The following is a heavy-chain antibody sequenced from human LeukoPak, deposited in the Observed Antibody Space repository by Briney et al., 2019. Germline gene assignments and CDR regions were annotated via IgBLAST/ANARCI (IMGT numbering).Heavy chain of an antibody. CDR3: AKGGVRGVTVNWFDP. CDR2: INQSGST. D-gene: IGHD3-10*01. V-gene: IGHV4-34*01. CDR1: GGFFSDYY. J-gene: IGHJ5*02. Sequence: PSETLSLTCAVYGGFFSDYYWSWIRQPPGKGREWIGEINQSGSTNYNPSLKRLVTISVDTSTHQFSLKLSSVTAADTALYYCAKGGVRGVTVNWFDPWGQGTLVTVSS.